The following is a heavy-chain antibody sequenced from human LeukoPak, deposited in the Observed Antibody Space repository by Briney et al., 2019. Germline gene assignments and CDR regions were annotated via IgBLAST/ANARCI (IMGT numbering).Heavy chain of an antibody. Sequence: ASVKVSCKASGGTFSSYAISWVRQAPGQGLEWMGGIIPIFGTANYAQKFQGRVTITADESTSTAYMELSSLRSEDTAVYYCASPMVRGVIFEYFQHWGQGTLVTVSS. CDR1: GGTFSSYA. CDR3: ASPMVRGVIFEYFQH. V-gene: IGHV1-69*13. D-gene: IGHD3-10*01. CDR2: IIPIFGTA. J-gene: IGHJ1*01.